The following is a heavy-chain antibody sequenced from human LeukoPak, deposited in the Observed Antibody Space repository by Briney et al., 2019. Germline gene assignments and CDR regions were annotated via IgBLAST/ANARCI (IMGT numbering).Heavy chain of an antibody. Sequence: PGGSLRLSCAASGSTFSSYWMHWVRHAPGKGLVWVSRINSDGSSTSYADSVKGRFTISRDNAKNTLYLQMNSLRAEDTAVYYCARDSDYGEVSYWGQGTLVTVSS. D-gene: IGHD4-17*01. CDR3: ARDSDYGEVSY. V-gene: IGHV3-74*01. CDR2: INSDGSST. J-gene: IGHJ4*02. CDR1: GSTFSSYW.